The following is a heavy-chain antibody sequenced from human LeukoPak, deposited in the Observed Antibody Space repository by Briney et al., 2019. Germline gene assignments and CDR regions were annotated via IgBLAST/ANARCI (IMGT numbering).Heavy chain of an antibody. CDR3: ARGDSSGTKVDY. D-gene: IGHD3-22*01. CDR2: IYYSGST. Sequence: KASETLSLTCTVSGGSISTTSTYWGWIRQHPGKGLEWIGYIYYSGSTYYNPSLKSRVTISVDTSKNQFSLKLSSVTAADTAVYYCARGDSSGTKVDYWGQGTLVTVSS. J-gene: IGHJ4*02. CDR1: GGSISTTSTY. V-gene: IGHV4-31*03.